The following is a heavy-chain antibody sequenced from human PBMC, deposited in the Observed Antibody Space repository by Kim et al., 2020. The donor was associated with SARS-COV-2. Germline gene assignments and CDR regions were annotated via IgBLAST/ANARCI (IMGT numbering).Heavy chain of an antibody. CDR3: ARRGVGPFCSSSTCYLDS. CDR1: GYSFGSYG. Sequence: ASVKVSCKASGYSFGSYGIAWVRQAPGEGLEWMGWILPSNGNTKYAQKIQDRVTMTRDSSTNTVYMNLSSLRSDDTGVYYCARRGVGPFCSSSTCYLDSW. D-gene: IGHD2-2*01. V-gene: IGHV1-18*01. J-gene: IGHJ5*01. CDR2: ILPSNGNT.